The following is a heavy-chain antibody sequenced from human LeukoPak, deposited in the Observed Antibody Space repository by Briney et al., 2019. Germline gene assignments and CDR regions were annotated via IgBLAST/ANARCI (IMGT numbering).Heavy chain of an antibody. J-gene: IGHJ4*02. Sequence: PGESLKTSRKGPGYRSSDYWIGWVRQIPGKGLEWVRIIYGGESETRYSPSLQVQFTISADKSINTAYLQWSRLKASDTAMYYCACTTTYSSGWYGAYWGQGTVVTVSS. D-gene: IGHD6-19*01. CDR1: GYRSSDYW. CDR2: IYGGESET. CDR3: ACTTTYSSGWYGAY. V-gene: IGHV5-51*01.